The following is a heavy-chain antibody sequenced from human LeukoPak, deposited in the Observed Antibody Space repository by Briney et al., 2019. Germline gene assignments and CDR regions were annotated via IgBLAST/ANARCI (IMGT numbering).Heavy chain of an antibody. CDR3: ARDNQRYCSSTSCWHYYGMDV. CDR1: GGSISSYY. CDR2: IYYSGST. Sequence: SETLSLTCTVSGGSISSYYWSWIRQPPGKGLEWIGYIYYSGSTNYNPSLKSRVTISVDTSKNQFSLKLSSVTAADTAVYYCARDNQRYCSSTSCWHYYGMDVWGQGTTVTVSS. V-gene: IGHV4-59*01. D-gene: IGHD2-2*01. J-gene: IGHJ6*02.